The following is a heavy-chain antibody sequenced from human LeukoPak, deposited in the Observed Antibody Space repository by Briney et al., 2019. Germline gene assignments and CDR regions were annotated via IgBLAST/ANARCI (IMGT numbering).Heavy chain of an antibody. D-gene: IGHD3-22*01. Sequence: GGSLRLSCAASGFTFSSFAMTWVRQAPGKGLEWVPVISGSGGRTYYADSVKGRFTLSRDNSNNTLSLEMSSLRAEDTAVYYCAREGTYYDSSGYYVPWGQGTLVTVSS. CDR2: ISGSGGRT. CDR1: GFTFSSFA. J-gene: IGHJ5*02. CDR3: AREGTYYDSSGYYVP. V-gene: IGHV3-23*01.